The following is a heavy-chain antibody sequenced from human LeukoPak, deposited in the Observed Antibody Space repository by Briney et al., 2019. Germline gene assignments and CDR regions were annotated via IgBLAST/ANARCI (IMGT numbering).Heavy chain of an antibody. CDR3: ARVVAAPSF. CDR2: ISGSSGII. J-gene: IGHJ4*02. Sequence: GGSLRLSCAASGFTFSSYSMNWVRQAPGKGLEWVSSISGSSGIIDYADSVRGRFTISRDNAKNSLYLQMNSLRAEDTAVYYCARVVAAPSFWGQGTLVTVSS. CDR1: GFTFSSYS. V-gene: IGHV3-21*01. D-gene: IGHD2-15*01.